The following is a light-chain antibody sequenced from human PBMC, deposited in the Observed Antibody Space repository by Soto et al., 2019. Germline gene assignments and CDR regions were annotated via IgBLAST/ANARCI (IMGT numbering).Light chain of an antibody. V-gene: IGKV3D-15*01. J-gene: IGKJ4*01. Sequence: ETVMTQSPATLSVSLGERATLSCRASQSVSSNLAWYQQKPGQPPRLLIYDISTRATGIPTRFSGSGSGTEFTLTISSLQSEDFAVYYCQQYNSGPLAFGGGTKVDIK. CDR2: DIS. CDR1: QSVSSN. CDR3: QQYNSGPLA.